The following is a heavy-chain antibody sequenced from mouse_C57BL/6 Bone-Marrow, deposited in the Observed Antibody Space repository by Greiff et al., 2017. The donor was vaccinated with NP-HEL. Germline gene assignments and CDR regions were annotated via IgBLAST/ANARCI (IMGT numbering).Heavy chain of an antibody. CDR1: GFPITSGYY. CDR2: ITHSGET. V-gene: IGHV12-3*01. D-gene: IGHD1-1*01. Sequence: VKLVESGPGLVKPSQSLFLTCSITGFPITSGYYWIWIRQSPGKPLEWMGYITHSGETFYNPSLQSPISITRETSKNQFFLQLNSVTTEDTAMYYCAGVGYGSSYRYCDVWGTGTTVTVSS. CDR3: AGVGYGSSYRYCDV. J-gene: IGHJ1*03.